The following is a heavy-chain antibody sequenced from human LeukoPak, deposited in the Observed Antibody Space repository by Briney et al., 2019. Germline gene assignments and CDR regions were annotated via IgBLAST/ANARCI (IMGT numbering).Heavy chain of an antibody. V-gene: IGHV1-46*01. CDR2: INPSGGST. CDR3: ARDGAAYYYDTSYGMDV. J-gene: IGHJ6*02. Sequence: ASVKVSCKASGYTFTSYYMHWVRQAPGQGLEWMGIINPSGGSTSYAQKFQGRVTMTRDTSTSTVYMELNSLRSEDTAVYYCARDGAAYYYDTSYGMDVWGQGTTVTVSS. D-gene: IGHD3-22*01. CDR1: GYTFTSYY.